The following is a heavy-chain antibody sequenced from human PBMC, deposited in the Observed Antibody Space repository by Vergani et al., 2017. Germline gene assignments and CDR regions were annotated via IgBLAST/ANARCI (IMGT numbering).Heavy chain of an antibody. Sequence: QLQLQESGPGLVKPSETLSLTCTVSGGSISSSSYYWGWIRQPPGKGLEWIGSIYYSGSTYYNPSLKSRVTISVDTSKNQFSLKLSSVTAADTAVYYCARTQKSVYGGNSFAAFDIWGQGTMVTVSS. CDR3: ARTQKSVYGGNSFAAFDI. J-gene: IGHJ3*02. V-gene: IGHV4-39*01. D-gene: IGHD4-23*01. CDR2: IYYSGST. CDR1: GGSISSSSYY.